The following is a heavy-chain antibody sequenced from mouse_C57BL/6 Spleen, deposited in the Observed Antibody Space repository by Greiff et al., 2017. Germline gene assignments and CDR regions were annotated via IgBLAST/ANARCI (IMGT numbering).Heavy chain of an antibody. V-gene: IGHV1-55*01. CDR2: IYPGSGST. CDR3: ARWDDYDGAWFAY. CDR1: GYTFTSYW. Sequence: QVQLKQPGAELVKPGASVKMSCKASGYTFTSYWITWVKQRPGQGLEWIGDIYPGSGSTNYNEKFKSKATLTVDTSSSTAYMQLSSLTSEDSAVYYCARWDDYDGAWFAYWGQGTLVTVSA. J-gene: IGHJ3*01. D-gene: IGHD2-4*01.